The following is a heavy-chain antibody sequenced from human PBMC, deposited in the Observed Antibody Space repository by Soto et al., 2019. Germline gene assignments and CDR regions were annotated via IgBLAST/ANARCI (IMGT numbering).Heavy chain of an antibody. CDR2: INAGNGNT. V-gene: IGHV1-3*01. CDR1: GYTFTSYA. CDR3: ARGRPPYCSGGSCSTRGVLRCFDP. D-gene: IGHD2-15*01. Sequence: QVPLVQSGAEVKKPGASVKVSCKASGYTFTSYAMHWVRQAPGQRLEWMGWINAGNGNTKYSQKFQGRVTITRDTSASTAYMELSSLRCEDTAVYYCARGRPPYCSGGSCSTRGVLRCFDPWGQGTLVTVSS. J-gene: IGHJ5*02.